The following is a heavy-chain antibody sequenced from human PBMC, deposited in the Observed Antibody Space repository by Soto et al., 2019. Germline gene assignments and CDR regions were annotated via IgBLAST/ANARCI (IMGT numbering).Heavy chain of an antibody. CDR3: VGTRYYNGQPFDY. Sequence: SVKVSCKASGGTFSSYTISWVRQAPGQGLEWMGRIIPILGIANYAQKFQGRVTITADKSTSTAYMELSSLRSEDTAVYYCVGTRYYNGQPFDYWGQGTLLNVSS. J-gene: IGHJ4*02. CDR2: IIPILGIA. D-gene: IGHD3-9*01. V-gene: IGHV1-69*02. CDR1: GGTFSSYT.